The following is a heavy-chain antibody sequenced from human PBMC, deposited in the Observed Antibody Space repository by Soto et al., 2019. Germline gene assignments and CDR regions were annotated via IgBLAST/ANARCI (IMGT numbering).Heavy chain of an antibody. J-gene: IGHJ4*02. CDR2: ISYDGTYK. D-gene: IGHD3-16*01. CDR3: AKNPRGGGGFTFYLEH. V-gene: IGHV3-30*18. CDR1: GFTFTNYA. Sequence: QVQLVESGGGVVQPGTSLRLSCAASGFTFTNYAMHWVRQAPGKGTEWVAVISYDGTYKYYADSVKDLFTISRNNPKNALFLRVNSMKAENTAVYSFAKNPRGGGGFTFYLEHWGQGTLVTVSS.